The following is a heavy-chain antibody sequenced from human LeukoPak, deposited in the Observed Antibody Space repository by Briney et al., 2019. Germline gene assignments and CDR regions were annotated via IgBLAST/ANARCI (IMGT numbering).Heavy chain of an antibody. CDR3: ASGGLAVAGGPSLLIFDY. CDR1: GGTFSSYA. CDR2: IIPIFGTA. Sequence: SVKVSCKASGGTFSSYAISWVRQAPGQALEWMGGIIPIFGTANYAQKFQGRVTITTDESTSTAYMELSSLRSEDTAVYYCASGGLAVAGGPSLLIFDYWGQGTLVTVSS. D-gene: IGHD6-19*01. V-gene: IGHV1-69*05. J-gene: IGHJ4*02.